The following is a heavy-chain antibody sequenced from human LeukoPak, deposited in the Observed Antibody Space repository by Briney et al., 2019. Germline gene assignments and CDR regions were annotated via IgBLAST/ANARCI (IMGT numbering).Heavy chain of an antibody. V-gene: IGHV4-31*03. Sequence: SQTLSLTYSVSGGSITSGGSFWSWIRQHPGKGLEWIGYIYTSGTTYYNPSLKSRVTISIDASKNQLSLKLTSVTAADTAVYYCASPLYCTGDSCYDKWGQGTLVTVSS. CDR1: GGSITSGGSF. J-gene: IGHJ4*02. D-gene: IGHD2-15*01. CDR3: ASPLYCTGDSCYDK. CDR2: IYTSGTT.